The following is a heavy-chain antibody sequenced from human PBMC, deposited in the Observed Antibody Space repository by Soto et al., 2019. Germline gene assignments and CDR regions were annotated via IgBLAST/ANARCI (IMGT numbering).Heavy chain of an antibody. CDR3: ARGRHYLPYYYYGMDV. J-gene: IGHJ6*02. V-gene: IGHV4-34*01. Sequence: PSETLSLTCTVYGGSFSGYYWSWIRQPPGEGLEWIGEINHSGSTNYNPSLKSRVTISVDTSKNQLSLKLSSVTAADTAVYYCARGRHYLPYYYYGMDVWGQGTTVTVSS. CDR2: INHSGST. CDR1: GGSFSGYY. D-gene: IGHD3-10*01.